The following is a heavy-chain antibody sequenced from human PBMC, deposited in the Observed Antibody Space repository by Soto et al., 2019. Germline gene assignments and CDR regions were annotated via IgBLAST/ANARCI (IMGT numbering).Heavy chain of an antibody. CDR1: GATFSTYA. CDR2: IIPLFDTP. J-gene: IGHJ4*02. V-gene: IGHV1-69*12. Sequence: QVHLVQSGAEVKKPGSSVKVSCKTSGATFSTYAISWVRQVPGQGLEWMGGIIPLFDTPNYAQRCQGRVTITADESTSTAYMNLSSLTSEDTAVYYCASLAGYSISWGQGTLVTVSS. CDR3: ASLAGYSIS. D-gene: IGHD6-6*01.